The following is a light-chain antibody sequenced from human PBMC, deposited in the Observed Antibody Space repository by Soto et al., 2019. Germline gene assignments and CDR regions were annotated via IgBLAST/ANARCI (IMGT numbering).Light chain of an antibody. CDR3: PHYHKWPLT. CDR1: QSISSN. CDR2: GAS. Sequence: IVVTQCPATLSVSPGERATLSCRASQSISSNLAWYQQKPGQAPRLLIYGASTRATGIPATFSGSGSGTEFILTISSLQSEDFAVYYCPHYHKWPLTFGGGTKV. V-gene: IGKV3-15*01. J-gene: IGKJ4*01.